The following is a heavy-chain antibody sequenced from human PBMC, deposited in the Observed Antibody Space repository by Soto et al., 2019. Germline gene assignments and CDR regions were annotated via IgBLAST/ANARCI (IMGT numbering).Heavy chain of an antibody. V-gene: IGHV4-31*03. J-gene: IGHJ4*02. Sequence: SETLSLTCTVSGGSISRGGYSWGWLRQHPGKGLAWIGYIYYSGSTYYNPSLKSRVTISVDTSKNQFSLKLSSVTAADTAVYYCARDRMGASRIYYCDYWGQGTLVTVSS. CDR2: IYYSGST. D-gene: IGHD1-26*01. CDR1: GGSISRGGYS. CDR3: ARDRMGASRIYYCDY.